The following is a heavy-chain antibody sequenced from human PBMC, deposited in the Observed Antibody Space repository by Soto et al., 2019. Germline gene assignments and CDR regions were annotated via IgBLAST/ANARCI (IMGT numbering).Heavy chain of an antibody. CDR3: ARDRGTGFDY. J-gene: IGHJ4*02. D-gene: IGHD1-7*01. CDR1: GFTFSSYW. CDR2: INGDGIAT. Sequence: PGGSLRLSCAASGFTFSSYWMHWVRQAPGKGLVWVSRINGDGIATSYADSVKGRFTVSRDNAKNTLFLQMDSLRAEDTAVYYCARDRGTGFDYWGQGTLVTVSS. V-gene: IGHV3-74*01.